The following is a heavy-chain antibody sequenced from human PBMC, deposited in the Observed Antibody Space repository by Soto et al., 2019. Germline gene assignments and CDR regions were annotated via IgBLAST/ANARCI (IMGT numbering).Heavy chain of an antibody. V-gene: IGHV4-39*01. CDR1: GGSISSSSYY. Sequence: SETLSLTCAVSGGSISSSSYYWGWIRQPPGKGLEWIGNIYYSGSTYYNPSLKSRVTISVDTSKNQFSLKLSSVTAADTAVYYCAGRARELSSYNWFDPWGQGTLVTVS. J-gene: IGHJ5*02. CDR2: IYYSGST. D-gene: IGHD1-26*01. CDR3: AGRARELSSYNWFDP.